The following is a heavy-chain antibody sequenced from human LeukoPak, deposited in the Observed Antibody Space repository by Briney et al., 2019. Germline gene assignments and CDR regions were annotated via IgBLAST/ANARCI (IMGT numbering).Heavy chain of an antibody. V-gene: IGHV3-74*01. Sequence: GGSLRLSCAASGFAFSTNWMHWVRQAPGKGLVWVSHISTDARTITYADFVKGRFTISRDNSKNTLYLQMNSLRAEDTAVYYCAKSPNWKARYFDYWGQGTLVTVSS. CDR3: AKSPNWKARYFDY. J-gene: IGHJ4*02. CDR2: ISTDARTI. D-gene: IGHD1-1*01. CDR1: GFAFSTNW.